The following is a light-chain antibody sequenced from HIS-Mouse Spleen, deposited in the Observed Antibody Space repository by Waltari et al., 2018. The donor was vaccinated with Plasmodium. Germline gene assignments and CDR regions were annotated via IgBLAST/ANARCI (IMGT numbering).Light chain of an antibody. V-gene: IGLV2-14*01. Sequence: QSALTQPASVSGSPGQSITISCTGTSSDVGGYNYVSWYQQHPGKTPKLMMYEVSKRPSGVSNRFSGSKSCNTASLTISGLQAEDEADYYCSSYTSSSILYVFGTGTKVTVL. CDR3: SSYTSSSILYV. J-gene: IGLJ1*01. CDR2: EVS. CDR1: SSDVGGYNY.